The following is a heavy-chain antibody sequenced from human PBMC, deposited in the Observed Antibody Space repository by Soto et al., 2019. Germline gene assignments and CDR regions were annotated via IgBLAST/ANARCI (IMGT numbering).Heavy chain of an antibody. CDR1: GFTFSSYA. V-gene: IGHV3-23*01. Sequence: AGGSLRLSCAASGFTFSSYAMSWVRQAPGKGLEKELEWVSGISGSGGSTYYADSVKGRFTISRDNSKNTLYLQMNSLRADDTAVYYCAKALRSSSWYYGMDVWGQGTTVTVSS. CDR2: ISGSGGST. J-gene: IGHJ6*02. CDR3: AKALRSSSWYYGMDV. D-gene: IGHD6-13*01.